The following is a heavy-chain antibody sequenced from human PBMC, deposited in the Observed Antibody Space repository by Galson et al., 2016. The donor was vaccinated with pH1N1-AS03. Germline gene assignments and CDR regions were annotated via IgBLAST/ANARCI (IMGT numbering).Heavy chain of an antibody. CDR3: ASAIAAAGSS. J-gene: IGHJ5*02. CDR2: INQDGSEK. V-gene: IGHV3-7*03. CDR1: GFTFNNYW. Sequence: SLRLSCAASGFTFNNYWMNWVRQAPGKGLEWVAHINQDGSEKNYVDSVKGRFTISRGNAKNSLYLQMHSQRVEDTAVYYCASAIAAAGSSWGQGTLVTVSS. D-gene: IGHD6-13*01.